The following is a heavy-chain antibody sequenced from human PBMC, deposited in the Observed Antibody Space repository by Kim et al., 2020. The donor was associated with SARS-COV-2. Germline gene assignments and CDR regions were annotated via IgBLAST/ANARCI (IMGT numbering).Heavy chain of an antibody. CDR3: ARGRVRTTVTTTDY. CDR1: GFTFSSYA. Sequence: GGSLRLSCAASGFTFSSYAMHWVRQAPGKGLEWVAVISYDGSNKYYADSVKGRFTISRDNSKNTLYLQMNSLRAEDTAVYYCARGRVRTTVTTTDYWGQG. V-gene: IGHV3-30*04. J-gene: IGHJ4*02. D-gene: IGHD4-17*01. CDR2: ISYDGSNK.